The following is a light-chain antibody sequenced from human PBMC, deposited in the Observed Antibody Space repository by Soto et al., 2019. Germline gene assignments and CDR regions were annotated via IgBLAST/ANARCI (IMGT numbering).Light chain of an antibody. CDR1: QIIGSS. J-gene: IGKJ2*01. Sequence: DIQMTQSPSTRSASLGDRVTITCRASQIIGSSLAWYQHKPGKAPKLLIYDALTLQSGVPSRYSGSESGTEFTFTISSLQPGVSATYYCQQYYSYPYTFGQGTKLEI. CDR2: DAL. V-gene: IGKV1-5*01. CDR3: QQYYSYPYT.